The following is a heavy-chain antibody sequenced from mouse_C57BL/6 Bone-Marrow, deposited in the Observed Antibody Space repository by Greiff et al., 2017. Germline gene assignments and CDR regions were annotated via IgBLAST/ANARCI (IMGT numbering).Heavy chain of an antibody. CDR3: AREDYSNYVGAMDY. V-gene: IGHV1-42*01. Sequence: EVQLVESGPELVKPGASVKISCKASGYSFTGYYMNWVKQSPEKSLEWIGEINPSTGGTTYNQKFKAKATLTVDKSSSTAYMQLKSLTSEDSAVYYCAREDYSNYVGAMDYWGQGTSVTVSS. CDR1: GYSFTGYY. CDR2: INPSTGGT. J-gene: IGHJ4*01. D-gene: IGHD2-5*01.